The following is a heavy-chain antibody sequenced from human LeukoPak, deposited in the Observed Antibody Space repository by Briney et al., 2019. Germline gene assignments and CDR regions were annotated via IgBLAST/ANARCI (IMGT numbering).Heavy chain of an antibody. CDR1: GGSISSSSYY. V-gene: IGHV4-39*01. Sequence: PSETLSLTCTVSGGSISSSSYYWGWIRQPPGKGLEWIGSIYYSGSTYYNSSLKSRLTISVDTSKNQFSLKLSSVTAADTAVYYCARLKAVQLWLQGAFDIWGQGTMVTVSS. D-gene: IGHD5-18*01. CDR2: IYYSGST. CDR3: ARLKAVQLWLQGAFDI. J-gene: IGHJ3*02.